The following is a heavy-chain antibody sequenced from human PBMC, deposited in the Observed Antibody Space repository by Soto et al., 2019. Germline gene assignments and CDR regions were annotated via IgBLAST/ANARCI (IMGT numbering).Heavy chain of an antibody. J-gene: IGHJ3*02. CDR3: ARSRYYYDSSGYYYDHAFDI. D-gene: IGHD3-22*01. CDR2: IYPGDSDA. Sequence: GESLKISCKGSGYSFTSYWIGWVRQMPGKGLEWMGIIYPGDSDARYSPSFQGQVTISADKSISTAYLQWSSLKASDTAMYYCARSRYYYDSSGYYYDHAFDIWGQGTMVTVSS. CDR1: GYSFTSYW. V-gene: IGHV5-51*01.